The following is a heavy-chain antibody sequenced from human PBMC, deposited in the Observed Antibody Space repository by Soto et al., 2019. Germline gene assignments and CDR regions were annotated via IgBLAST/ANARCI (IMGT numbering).Heavy chain of an antibody. CDR1: GYTFTIYG. CDR2: ISGYNGNT. Sequence: QVQLVQSGAEVKKPGASVKVSCKASGYTFTIYGISWVRQAPGQGLEWMGWISGYNGNTDYAQNLQDRVTLTTDASTSSVYMELRSLRSDDTAVYYCARVDYYDGSGDYGYWGQGTLITVSS. J-gene: IGHJ4*02. V-gene: IGHV1-18*04. CDR3: ARVDYYDGSGDYGY. D-gene: IGHD3-22*01.